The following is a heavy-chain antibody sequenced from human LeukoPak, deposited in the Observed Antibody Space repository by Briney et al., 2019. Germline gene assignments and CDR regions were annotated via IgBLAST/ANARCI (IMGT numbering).Heavy chain of an antibody. CDR2: ISWNSGSI. J-gene: IGHJ3*02. Sequence: GGSLRLSCAASGFTFDDYAMHWVRQAPGRGLEWVSGISWNSGSIGYADSVKGRFTISRDNAKNSLYLQMNSLRAEDMALYYCAKDVGGSYTMGAFDIWGQGTMVTVSS. V-gene: IGHV3-9*03. CDR1: GFTFDDYA. D-gene: IGHD1-26*01. CDR3: AKDVGGSYTMGAFDI.